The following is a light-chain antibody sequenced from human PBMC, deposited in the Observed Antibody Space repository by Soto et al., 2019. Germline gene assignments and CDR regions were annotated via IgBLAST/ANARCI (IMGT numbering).Light chain of an antibody. J-gene: IGKJ1*01. CDR3: QHYGSSLWT. CDR1: QSVSSSY. Sequence: EIVLTQSPGTLSLSPGVRATLSCRASQSVSSSYLAWYQQKPGQAPRLLIYGASSRATGIPDRFSGSGSGTDFTLTISRLEPXDFAVYYCQHYGSSLWTFGQGTKVDIK. V-gene: IGKV3-20*01. CDR2: GAS.